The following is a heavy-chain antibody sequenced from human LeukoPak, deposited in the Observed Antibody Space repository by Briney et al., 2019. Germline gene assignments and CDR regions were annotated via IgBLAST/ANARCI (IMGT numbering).Heavy chain of an antibody. CDR2: INHSGST. D-gene: IGHD2-15*01. J-gene: IGHJ5*02. CDR1: GDSIDSYY. CDR3: ARALALPPGVVVGAPHYFDP. Sequence: SETLSLTCTVSGDSIDSYYWSWIRQPPGKGLEWIGEINHSGSTNYNPSLKSRVTISVDTSKKQFSLKVNSVTAADTAVYYCARALALPPGVVVGAPHYFDPWGQGTLVTVSS. V-gene: IGHV4-34*01.